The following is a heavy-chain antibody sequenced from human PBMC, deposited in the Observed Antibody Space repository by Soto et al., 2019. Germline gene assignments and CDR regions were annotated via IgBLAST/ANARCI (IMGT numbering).Heavy chain of an antibody. V-gene: IGHV1-18*01. CDR3: ARDTPPPHY. J-gene: IGHJ4*02. CDR1: GYTFASYA. Sequence: QVQLVQSGAEVKKPGASVKVSCQASGYTFASYAISWMRQAPGQRLEWMGWISAYNGNTNYAQQLQGRVTKTTDTATSTASMELRSLRSDDTAVYYCARDTPPPHYWGQGTLVTVSS. CDR2: ISAYNGNT.